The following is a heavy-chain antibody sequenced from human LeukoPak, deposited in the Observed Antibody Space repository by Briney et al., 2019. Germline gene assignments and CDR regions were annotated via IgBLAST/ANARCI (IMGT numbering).Heavy chain of an antibody. CDR2: ISAYNGNT. V-gene: IGHV1-18*01. CDR1: GYTFNSYD. J-gene: IGHJ4*02. CDR3: ARDYRLWFGELFGTPFDY. D-gene: IGHD3-10*01. Sequence: ASVKVSCKASGYTFNSYDINWVRQAPGQGLEWMGWISAYNGNTNYAQKLQGRVTMTTDTSTSTAYMELRSLRSDDTAVYYCARDYRLWFGELFGTPFDYWGQGILVTVSS.